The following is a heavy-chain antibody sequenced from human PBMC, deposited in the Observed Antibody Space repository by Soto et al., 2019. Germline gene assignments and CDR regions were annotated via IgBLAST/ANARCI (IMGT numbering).Heavy chain of an antibody. CDR1: GYTFNTYY. D-gene: IGHD2-21*02. J-gene: IGHJ4*02. CDR3: ARGGHIAVVTASFDN. Sequence: QVQLVQSGAEVRKPGASVKVSCKPSGYTFNTYYLHWLRQAPGQALEWVGVIHPSGGGTTYAQKFLGRVTVTRDTYTTTVFMELSSLRSDDTAVYYCARGGHIAVVTASFDNWGQGTLVTVSS. V-gene: IGHV1-46*02. CDR2: IHPSGGGT.